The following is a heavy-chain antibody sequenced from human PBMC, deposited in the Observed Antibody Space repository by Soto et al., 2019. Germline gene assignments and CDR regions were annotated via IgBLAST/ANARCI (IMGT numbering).Heavy chain of an antibody. CDR3: ARGKRVATTHYYYYGMDV. CDR2: INHSGST. J-gene: IGHJ6*02. D-gene: IGHD5-12*01. V-gene: IGHV4-34*01. CDR1: RLSFSGYY. Sequence: SATLSLTCAVYRLSFSGYYWSWIRQPPGKGLEWIGEINHSGSTNYNPSLKSRVTISVDTSKNQFSLKLSSVTAADTAVYYCARGKRVATTHYYYYGMDVWGQGTTIT.